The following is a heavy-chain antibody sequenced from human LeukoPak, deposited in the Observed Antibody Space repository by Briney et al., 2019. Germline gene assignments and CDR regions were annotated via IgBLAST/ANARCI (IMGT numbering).Heavy chain of an antibody. CDR2: FYTSVCT. J-gene: IGHJ5*02. Sequence: ASETVSLTCSVSGVSKICGSYLWRWIGQPAGRGGECIGRFYTSVCTNYIHSLKSRVTISADASTNLVPLKLSSVAAADSAVSSCAREVIEAHNWSHPWGQGTLVTVPS. D-gene: IGHD6-6*01. CDR3: AREVIEAHNWSHP. V-gene: IGHV4-61*02. CDR1: GVSKICGSYL.